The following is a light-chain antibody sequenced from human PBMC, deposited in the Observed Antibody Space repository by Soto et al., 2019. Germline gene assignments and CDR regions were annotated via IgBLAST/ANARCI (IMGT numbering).Light chain of an antibody. V-gene: IGKV3-15*01. CDR3: QHYSTWLWT. Sequence: EIVMTQSPATLSVSPGERATLSCRASQSVSSKLAWYQQKPGQGPRLLIYGASTRATGIPARFSGSGSGTDFTLTISSLQSEDFAIYYFQHYSTWLWTFGQGTKVEIK. J-gene: IGKJ1*01. CDR2: GAS. CDR1: QSVSSK.